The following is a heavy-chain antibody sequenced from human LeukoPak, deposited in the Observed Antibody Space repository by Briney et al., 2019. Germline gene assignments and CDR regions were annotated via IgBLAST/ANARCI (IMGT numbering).Heavy chain of an antibody. CDR1: GYTSTSYD. CDR3: ARFGEPRGDWFDP. V-gene: IGHV1-8*01. CDR2: MNPNSGNT. D-gene: IGHD3-10*01. Sequence: GASVKVSCKASGYTSTSYDINWVRQATGQGLEWMGWMNPNSGNTGYAQKFQGRVTMTRNTSISTAYMELSSLRSEDTAVYYCARFGEPRGDWFDPWGQGTLVTVSS. J-gene: IGHJ5*02.